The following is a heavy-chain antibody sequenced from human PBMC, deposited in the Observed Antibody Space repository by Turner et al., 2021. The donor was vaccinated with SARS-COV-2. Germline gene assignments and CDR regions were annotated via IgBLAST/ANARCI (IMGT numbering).Heavy chain of an antibody. J-gene: IGHJ6*02. CDR2: ISSSSSYI. V-gene: IGHV3-21*01. CDR3: ARGSPGEDFYYYGMGV. D-gene: IGHD1-1*01. CDR1: EFTFGSYI. Sequence: EEQLVESGGGLVKPGGSLRLSCSASEFTFGSYIMNWVRQVPGKGLEWFSSISSSSSYIYYADSVKGRFTISRDNAKDSLYLQMNSLRAEDTAVYYCARGSPGEDFYYYGMGVWGQGTTVTVSS.